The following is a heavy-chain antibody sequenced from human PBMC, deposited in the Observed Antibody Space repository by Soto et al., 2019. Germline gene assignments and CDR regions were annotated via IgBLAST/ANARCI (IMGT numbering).Heavy chain of an antibody. D-gene: IGHD6-19*01. V-gene: IGHV3-23*01. CDR2: ITGSGDST. J-gene: IGHJ4*02. Sequence: EVQLLESGGGLVQPGGSLRLSCAVSGFTFSSHAMSWVRQAPGKGLECVSSITGSGDSTYYADSVKGRFTISRDKSKSTLYLQMNSLRAEDTAVYYCANDLQFSGWLSAQTFDYWGQGTQVTVSS. CDR1: GFTFSSHA. CDR3: ANDLQFSGWLSAQTFDY.